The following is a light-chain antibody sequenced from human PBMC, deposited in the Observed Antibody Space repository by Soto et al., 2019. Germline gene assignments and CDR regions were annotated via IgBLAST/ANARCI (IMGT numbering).Light chain of an antibody. V-gene: IGLV1-51*01. CDR2: DNN. CDR1: AANIGNDY. CDR3: GAWDSSLYVYV. J-gene: IGLJ1*01. Sequence: QSVLTQPPSVSADQGHKVTFSGSETAANIGNDYVSWYQQLPGEAPQLLIYDNNRRPSGIPDRFSGSRSDTSATLGITGLQTGDEADYYCGAWDSSLYVYVFGTGSKVTGL.